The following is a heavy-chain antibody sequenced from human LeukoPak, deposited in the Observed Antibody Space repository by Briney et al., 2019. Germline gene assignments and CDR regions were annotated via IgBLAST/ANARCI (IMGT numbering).Heavy chain of an antibody. V-gene: IGHV3-30*04. CDR2: LPPDGSYQ. J-gene: IGHJ4*02. Sequence: GGSLRLSCAAFGFTFSDYTMQWVRQAPGKGLEWVALLPPDGSYQYYADSLKGRFTISRDNFKNALYLQMNSLRLEDTAVYYCARGLHDRSWYGAHWGQGTLLSVSS. CDR3: ARGLHDRSWYGAH. D-gene: IGHD6-13*01. CDR1: GFTFSDYT.